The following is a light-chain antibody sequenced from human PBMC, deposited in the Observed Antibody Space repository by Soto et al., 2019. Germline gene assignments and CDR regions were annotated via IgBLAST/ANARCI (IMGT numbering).Light chain of an antibody. CDR3: QSYDSSLSAHYV. J-gene: IGLJ1*01. Sequence: QSVLTQPPSVSGAPGQRVTISCTGSSSNIGATYDVQWYQQLPGTAPKLLIYGNSNRPSGVPDRFSGSKSGTSASLAITGLQADDEADYYCQSYDSSLSAHYVFGTRTKVTVL. CDR1: SSNIGATYD. CDR2: GNS. V-gene: IGLV1-40*01.